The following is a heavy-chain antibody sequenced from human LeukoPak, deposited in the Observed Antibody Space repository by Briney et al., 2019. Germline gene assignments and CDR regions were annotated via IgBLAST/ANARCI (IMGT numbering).Heavy chain of an antibody. CDR2: INPNSGGT. Sequence: ASVKVSCKASGYTFTGYYMHWVRQVPGQGLEWMGRINPNSGGTNYAQKFQGRVTMTRDTSISTAYMELSRLRSDDTAVYYCARVLAGDYLDYWGQGTLVTVSS. CDR1: GYTFTGYY. D-gene: IGHD4-17*01. J-gene: IGHJ4*02. V-gene: IGHV1-2*06. CDR3: ARVLAGDYLDY.